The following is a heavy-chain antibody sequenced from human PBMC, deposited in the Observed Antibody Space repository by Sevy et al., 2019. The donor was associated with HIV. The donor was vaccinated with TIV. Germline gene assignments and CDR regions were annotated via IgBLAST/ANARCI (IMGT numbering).Heavy chain of an antibody. CDR3: ARDGWFGEGMDV. Sequence: GGSLRLSCAASGFTFSSYSMNWVRQAPGKGLEWVSYISSSSSTIYYADSVKGRFTNSRDNAKNSLYRQMNSLRDEDTAVYYCARDGWFGEGMDVWGQGTTVTVSS. J-gene: IGHJ6*02. CDR2: ISSSSSTI. V-gene: IGHV3-48*02. D-gene: IGHD3-10*01. CDR1: GFTFSSYS.